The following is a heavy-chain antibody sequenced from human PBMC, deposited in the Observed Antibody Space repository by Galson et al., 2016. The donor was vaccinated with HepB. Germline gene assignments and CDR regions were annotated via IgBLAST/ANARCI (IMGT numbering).Heavy chain of an antibody. Sequence: QSGAEVKKPGESLRISCPGSGYNFNKSWIAWVRQMPGRGLEWMGIIYPDDSDTRYTPSFQGQVTISIDLFITTAYMQCTSLKSSDTAMYYCARFMPIFGSDVFDIWGPGAMVIVSP. CDR2: IYPDDSDT. D-gene: IGHD3-3*01. V-gene: IGHV5-51*01. CDR1: GYNFNKSW. J-gene: IGHJ3*02. CDR3: ARFMPIFGSDVFDI.